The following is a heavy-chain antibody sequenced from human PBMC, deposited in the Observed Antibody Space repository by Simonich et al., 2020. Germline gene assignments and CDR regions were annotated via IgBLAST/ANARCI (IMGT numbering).Heavy chain of an antibody. CDR1: GGSFSGSY. V-gene: IGHV4-34*01. CDR3: ARHLQLGPFDY. D-gene: IGHD1-1*01. Sequence: QVQLQQWGAGLLKPSETLSLTCAVYGGSFSGSYWSWIRQPPGKGLEWIGEINHRGSTNYNPSLKIRVTISVDTSKNQFSLKLSSVTAADTAVYYCARHLQLGPFDYWGQGTLVTVSS. J-gene: IGHJ4*02. CDR2: INHRGST.